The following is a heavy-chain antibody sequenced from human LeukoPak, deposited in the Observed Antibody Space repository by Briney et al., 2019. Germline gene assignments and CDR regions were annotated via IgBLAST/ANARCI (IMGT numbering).Heavy chain of an antibody. J-gene: IGHJ4*02. D-gene: IGHD5-12*01. CDR2: IYYSGST. CDR3: ARRASDIGWYFDY. V-gene: IGHV4-39*01. CDR1: GGSISSSSYY. Sequence: SETLPLTCTVSGGSISSSSYYWGWIRQPPGKGLEWIGSIYYSGSTYYNPSLKSRVTISVDTSKNQFSLKLSSVTAADTAVYYCARRASDIGWYFDYWGQGTLVTVSS.